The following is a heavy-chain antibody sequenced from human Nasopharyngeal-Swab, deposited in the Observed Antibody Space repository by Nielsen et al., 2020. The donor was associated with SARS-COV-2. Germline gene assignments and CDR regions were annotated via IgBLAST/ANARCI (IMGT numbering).Heavy chain of an antibody. CDR1: GYTFTSYD. J-gene: IGHJ6*02. Sequence: ASVKVSCKASGYTFTSYDINWVRQATGQGLEWMGWMNPNSGNTGYAQKFQGRVTMTRNTSISTAYMELSSLRSEDTAVYYCARGQYYYGSSGYHMDVWGQGTTVTVSS. CDR2: MNPNSGNT. CDR3: ARGQYYYGSSGYHMDV. V-gene: IGHV1-8*01. D-gene: IGHD3-22*01.